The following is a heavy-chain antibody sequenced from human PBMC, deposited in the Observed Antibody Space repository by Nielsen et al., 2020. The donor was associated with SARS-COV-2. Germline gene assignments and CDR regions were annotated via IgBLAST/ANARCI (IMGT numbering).Heavy chain of an antibody. J-gene: IGHJ6*02. V-gene: IGHV4-30-4*08. Sequence: SETLSLTCTVSGGSISSGGYYWSWIRQHPGKGLEWIGYIYYSGSTYYNPSLKSRVTISVDTSKNQFSLKLSSVTAADTAVYYCARDLGHYGSGSYHHRELNYGMDVWGQGTTVTVSS. CDR1: GGSISSGGYY. D-gene: IGHD3-10*01. CDR3: ARDLGHYGSGSYHHRELNYGMDV. CDR2: IYYSGST.